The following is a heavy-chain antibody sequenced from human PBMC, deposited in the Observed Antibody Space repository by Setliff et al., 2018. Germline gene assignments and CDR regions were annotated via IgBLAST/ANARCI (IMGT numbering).Heavy chain of an antibody. CDR1: GYTLTNYY. V-gene: IGHV1-46*03. CDR2: INPSGGLT. CDR3: ARDRYYNSWSGTSITAPHDAFDI. Sequence: ASVKVSCKASGYTLTNYYMHWVRQAPGQGLEWMEIINPSGGLTRYAQKFQGRVTMTRDTSTSTVYMEVSSLRSEDTAVYYCARDRYYNSWSGTSITAPHDAFDIWGQGTMVTVSS. J-gene: IGHJ3*02. D-gene: IGHD3-3*01.